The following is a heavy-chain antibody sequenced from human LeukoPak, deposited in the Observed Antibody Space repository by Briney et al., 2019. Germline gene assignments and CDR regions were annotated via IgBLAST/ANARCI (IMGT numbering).Heavy chain of an antibody. CDR2: IWYDGSNK. V-gene: IGHV3-33*01. Sequence: PVGSLILSCAASGFTFSRFGMHWVRQAPGKGLEWVAVIWYDGSNKYYADSVKGRFTISRDNSKNTLYLEMNSLRAEDTAVYYCARDYYYDSSGYWDYYFDYWGQGTLVSVSS. D-gene: IGHD3-22*01. CDR3: ARDYYYDSSGYWDYYFDY. J-gene: IGHJ4*02. CDR1: GFTFSRFG.